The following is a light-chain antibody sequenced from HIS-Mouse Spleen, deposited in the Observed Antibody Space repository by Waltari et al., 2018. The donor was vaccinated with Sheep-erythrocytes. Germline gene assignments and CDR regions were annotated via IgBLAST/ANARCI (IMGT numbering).Light chain of an antibody. V-gene: IGLV3-1*01. CDR2: QDS. Sequence: SYELTQPPSVSVSPGQKASITCSGGKLGDKYACWYQQKPGQSPVLVIYQDSKRPSGIPERFSGSNSGNTATLTISGTQAMDEADYYCQAWDSSTAVFGGGTKLTVL. J-gene: IGLJ2*01. CDR3: QAWDSSTAV. CDR1: KLGDKY.